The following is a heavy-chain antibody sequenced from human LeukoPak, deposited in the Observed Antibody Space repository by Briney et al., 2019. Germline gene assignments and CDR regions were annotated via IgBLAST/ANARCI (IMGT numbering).Heavy chain of an antibody. V-gene: IGHV3-66*01. CDR2: IYSGGST. J-gene: IGHJ4*02. Sequence: PGGSLRLSCAASGFTVSSNYMSWVRQAPGKGLEWVSVIYSGGSTYYADSVKGRFTISRDNSKNTLYLQMNSLRAEDTAVYYCARMGPSYYDSSGYPFDYWGQGTLVTVSS. D-gene: IGHD3-22*01. CDR3: ARMGPSYYDSSGYPFDY. CDR1: GFTVSSNY.